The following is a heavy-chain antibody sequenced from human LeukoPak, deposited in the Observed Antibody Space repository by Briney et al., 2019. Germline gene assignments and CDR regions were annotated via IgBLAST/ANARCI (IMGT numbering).Heavy chain of an antibody. J-gene: IGHJ4*02. Sequence: SETLSLTCTVSGGSISSGSYYWSWIRQPPGKGLECIGRIYTSGSTNYNPSLKSRVTISLDTSKNQFSLKLSSVTAADTAVYYCARVPYSAYRNYYFDYWGQGTLVTVSS. V-gene: IGHV4-61*02. CDR2: IYTSGST. D-gene: IGHD5-12*01. CDR1: GGSISSGSYY. CDR3: ARVPYSAYRNYYFDY.